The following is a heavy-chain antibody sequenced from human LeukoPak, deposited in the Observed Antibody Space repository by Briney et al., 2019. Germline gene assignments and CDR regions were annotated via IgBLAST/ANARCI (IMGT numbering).Heavy chain of an antibody. Sequence: PGGSLRLSCVGSGFTFRSHAMSWVRQAPEKGLEFVSGIYENGGTTYYADSVKGRFSISRDNSKNTLYLQMNSLRAEDTAVYYCAREDSAPRYYYGSGSSTAYDYWGQGTLVTVSS. J-gene: IGHJ4*02. D-gene: IGHD3-10*01. V-gene: IGHV3-23*01. CDR2: IYENGGTT. CDR3: AREDSAPRYYYGSGSSTAYDY. CDR1: GFTFRSHA.